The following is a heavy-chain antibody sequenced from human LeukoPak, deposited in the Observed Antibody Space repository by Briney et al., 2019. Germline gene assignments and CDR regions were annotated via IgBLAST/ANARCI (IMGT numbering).Heavy chain of an antibody. D-gene: IGHD2-2*01. CDR3: ARVWCSSTSCYDPSYYYYMDV. Sequence: SETLSLTCTVSGYSISSGYYWGWIRQPPGKGLEWIGSIYHSGSTYYNPSLKSRVTISVDTSKNQFSLKLSSVTAADTAVYYCARVWCSSTSCYDPSYYYYMDVWGKGITVTVSS. CDR1: GYSISSGYY. CDR2: IYHSGST. V-gene: IGHV4-38-2*02. J-gene: IGHJ6*03.